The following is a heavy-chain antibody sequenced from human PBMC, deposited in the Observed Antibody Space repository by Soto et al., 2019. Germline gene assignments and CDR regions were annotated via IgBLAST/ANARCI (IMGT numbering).Heavy chain of an antibody. J-gene: IGHJ4*02. CDR1: GFTFSNAW. V-gene: IGHV3-15*01. D-gene: IGHD3-22*01. CDR3: TTGYDDRNPDDYYDSSGYYSTFDY. CDR2: IKSKTDGGTT. Sequence: GGSLRLSCAASGFTFSNAWMSWVRQAPGKGLEWVGRIKSKTDGGTTDYAAPVKGRFTISRDDSKNTLYLQMNSLKTEDTAVYYCTTGYDDRNPDDYYDSSGYYSTFDYWGQGTLGTVS.